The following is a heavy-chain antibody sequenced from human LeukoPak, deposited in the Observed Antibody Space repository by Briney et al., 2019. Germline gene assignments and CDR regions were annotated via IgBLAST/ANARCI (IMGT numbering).Heavy chain of an antibody. CDR3: ARAGGDWSANNVAGRSSGTNNWFDP. V-gene: IGHV6-1*01. CDR2: THYRSKWYN. CDR1: GDSVSSNSAA. D-gene: IGHD6-25*01. Sequence: SQTLSLTCAISGDSVSSNSAAWNWIRQSPSRGLEWLGRTHYRSKWYNDYAVSVKSRITINPDTSKNQFSLQLNSVTPEDTAVYYCARAGGDWSANNVAGRSSGTNNWFDPWGQGTLVTVSS. J-gene: IGHJ5*02.